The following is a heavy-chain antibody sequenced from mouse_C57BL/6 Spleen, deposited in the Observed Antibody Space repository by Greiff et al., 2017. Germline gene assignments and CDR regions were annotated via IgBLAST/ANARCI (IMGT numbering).Heavy chain of an antibody. V-gene: IGHV14-1*01. D-gene: IGHD1-1*01. CDR1: GFNIKDYY. Sequence: VQGVESGAELVRPGASVKLSCTASGFNIKDYYMHWVKQRPEQGLEWIGRIDPEDGDTEYAPKFQGKATMTADTSSTTASLQLSSLTSWGTAVYYCTTYGPTPGYYFDYWGKGTTLTVSS. CDR2: IDPEDGDT. J-gene: IGHJ2*01. CDR3: TTYGPTPGYYFDY.